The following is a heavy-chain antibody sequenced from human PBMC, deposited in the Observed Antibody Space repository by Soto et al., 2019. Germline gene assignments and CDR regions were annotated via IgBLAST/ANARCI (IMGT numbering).Heavy chain of an antibody. Sequence: GGSLRLSCAASGFTFSNHWMSWVRQAPGKGLEWVASIKQDGSEKCYVDSVKGRFTISRDNAKNSLYLQMKSLGAEDTAVYYCVIGGGAFATWGKGTMATVSP. CDR3: VIGGGAFAT. CDR1: GFTFSNHW. J-gene: IGHJ3*02. CDR2: IKQDGSEK. D-gene: IGHD3-16*01. V-gene: IGHV3-7*01.